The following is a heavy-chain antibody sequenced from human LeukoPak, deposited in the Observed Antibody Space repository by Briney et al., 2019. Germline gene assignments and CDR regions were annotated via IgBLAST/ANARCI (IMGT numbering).Heavy chain of an antibody. J-gene: IGHJ4*02. CDR2: ISGSGGST. V-gene: IGHV3-23*01. D-gene: IGHD6-6*01. CDR1: GFTFSTYA. CDR3: AKDLAYSSSSFFDY. Sequence: GGSLRLSCAASGFTFSTYAMSWVRQAPGKGLEWVSAISGSGGSTYYADSVKGRFTISRDNSKNTLYLQMNSLRAEDTAVYYCAKDLAYSSSSFFDYWGQGTLVTVSS.